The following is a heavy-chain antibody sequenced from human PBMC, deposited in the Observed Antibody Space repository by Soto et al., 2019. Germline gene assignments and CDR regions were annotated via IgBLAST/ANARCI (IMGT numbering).Heavy chain of an antibody. CDR1: EFTFSPYP. V-gene: IGHV3-30*09. D-gene: IGHD6-6*01. Sequence: QEQLVESGGGVVQPGRPLRLSCAASEFTFSPYPMHWVRQAPGKGLEWVAVISFDGATKYYADSVKGRFAISRDNSMNTLYLQMSSLRTEDTGVYYCAKDQSASSNSYHAMDVWGPGTTVTVSS. CDR3: AKDQSASSNSYHAMDV. J-gene: IGHJ6*02. CDR2: ISFDGATK.